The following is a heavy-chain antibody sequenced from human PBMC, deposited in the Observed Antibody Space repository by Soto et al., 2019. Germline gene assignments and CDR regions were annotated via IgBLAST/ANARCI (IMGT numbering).Heavy chain of an antibody. D-gene: IGHD5-12*01. CDR1: GFTFSSYA. CDR2: ISGGGGST. CDR3: AKNPVRGYDLG. V-gene: IGHV3-23*01. Sequence: GGSLRLSCAASGFTFSSYAMHWVRQAPGKGLEWVSAISGGGGSTYYADSVKGRFTISRDNSKNTLYLQMNSLRAEDTAVYYCAKNPVRGYDLGWGQGTLVTVSS. J-gene: IGHJ4*02.